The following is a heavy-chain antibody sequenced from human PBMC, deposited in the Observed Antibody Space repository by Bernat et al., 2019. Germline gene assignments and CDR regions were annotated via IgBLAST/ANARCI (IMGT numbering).Heavy chain of an antibody. D-gene: IGHD6-19*01. CDR3: AKDPSQVAAAGDYYYYYGMDV. CDR2: ISYDGSNK. Sequence: QVQLVESGGGVVQPGRPLRLSCAASGFTFSSYGMHWVRQAPGKGLEWVAVISYDGSNKYYADSVKGRFTNSRDNSKSTLYLQMNSLRAEDAAVYYCAKDPSQVAAAGDYYYYYGMDVWGQGTTVTVSS. V-gene: IGHV3-30*18. J-gene: IGHJ6*02. CDR1: GFTFSSYG.